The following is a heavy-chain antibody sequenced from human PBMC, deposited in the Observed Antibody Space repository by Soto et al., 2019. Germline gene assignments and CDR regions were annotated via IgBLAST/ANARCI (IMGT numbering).Heavy chain of an antibody. D-gene: IGHD6-13*01. CDR3: AKISAAAAGYYYYYGMDV. CDR2: IWHDGHNK. Sequence: GGSLRLSCAASGFTFSSYAMYWVRQAPGKGLEWVALIWHDGHNKYYADSVKGRFTISRDNSKNTLYLQMNSLRAEDTAVYYCAKISAAAAGYYYYYGMDVWGQGTTVTVS. J-gene: IGHJ6*02. V-gene: IGHV3-30*02. CDR1: GFTFSSYA.